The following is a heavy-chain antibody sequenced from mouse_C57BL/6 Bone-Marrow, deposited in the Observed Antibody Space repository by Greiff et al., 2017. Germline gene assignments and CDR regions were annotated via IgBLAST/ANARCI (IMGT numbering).Heavy chain of an antibody. J-gene: IGHJ2*01. V-gene: IGHV1-83*01. CDR3: PRFDD. CDR2: YPGSGNTY. Sequence: VQLQQSGPELVKPGASVKMSCKASGYTFTDYYMHWVKQKPGKGLEWIGEIYPGSGNTYYNEKFKGKATLTADTSSSTAYMQLSSLTTEDSAVYFSGPRFDDWGQGTTLTVSS. CDR1: YTFTDYYM.